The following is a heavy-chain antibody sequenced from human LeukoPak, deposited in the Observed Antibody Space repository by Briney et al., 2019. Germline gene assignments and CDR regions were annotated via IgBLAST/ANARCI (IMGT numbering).Heavy chain of an antibody. CDR2: VTDGGYT. J-gene: IGHJ3*01. D-gene: IGHD2-15*01. Sequence: SETLSLTCALYGASLNDYWWTWVRQPPGAGLEWIGEVTDGGYTNYNSSLKSRVSIPVDISKSQFSLRLPSVTAADTAMYFCARITARGGSDDAFDVWGQGTMIIVSS. CDR1: GASLNDYW. CDR3: ARITARGGSDDAFDV. V-gene: IGHV4-34*01.